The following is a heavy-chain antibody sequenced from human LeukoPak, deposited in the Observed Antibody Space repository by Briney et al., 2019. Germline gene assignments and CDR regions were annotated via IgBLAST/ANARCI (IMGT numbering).Heavy chain of an antibody. CDR3: ARGDALVREVPEYYYDY. CDR1: GFTFTNYF. V-gene: IGHV1-2*02. Sequence: GASVTVSYKASGFTFTNYFLHWVRHTPGQGLEWMAYINSNTGATTYAQKFLGRVNFTTDTSISTTYMDLSRLTSGDTAVYYCARGDALVREVPEYYYDYWGQGTLVTVSS. CDR2: INSNTGAT. J-gene: IGHJ4*02. D-gene: IGHD3-10*01.